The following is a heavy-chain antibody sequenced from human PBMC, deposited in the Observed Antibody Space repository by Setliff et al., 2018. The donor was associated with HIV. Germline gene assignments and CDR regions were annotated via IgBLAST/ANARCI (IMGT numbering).Heavy chain of an antibody. J-gene: IGHJ4*02. D-gene: IGHD3-3*01. Sequence: ASVKVSCKASGYTFSSYSLHWVRQAPGQGLEWMGVINPHGGSTNYAQKFQGRVTMTRDTSTSTVYMELSSLRSDDTAVYYCARLRPTAFFDYWGQGTRVTVSS. V-gene: IGHV1-46*01. CDR2: INPHGGST. CDR3: ARLRPTAFFDY. CDR1: GYTFSSYS.